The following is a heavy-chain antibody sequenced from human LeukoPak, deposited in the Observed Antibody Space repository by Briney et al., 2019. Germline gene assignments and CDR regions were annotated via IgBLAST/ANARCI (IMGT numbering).Heavy chain of an antibody. Sequence: GGSLRLSCAASGFTFSSYAMSWVRQAPGKGLEWVSAISGSGGSTYYADSVKGRFTISRDNSKNTLYLQMNSLRAEDAAVYYCAKTPTGTRRSGAFDIWGQGTMVTVSS. J-gene: IGHJ3*02. V-gene: IGHV3-23*01. D-gene: IGHD1-7*01. CDR1: GFTFSSYA. CDR2: ISGSGGST. CDR3: AKTPTGTRRSGAFDI.